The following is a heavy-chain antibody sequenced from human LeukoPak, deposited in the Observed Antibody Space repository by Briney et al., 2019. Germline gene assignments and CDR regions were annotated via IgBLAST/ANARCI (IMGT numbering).Heavy chain of an antibody. J-gene: IGHJ4*02. Sequence: GGSLRLSCAGSGFTFNNYAMSWVRQAPGKGLEWVSAISGSGGSTYYADSVKGRFTISRDNSKNTLYLQMNSLRAEDTAVYYCAKGGYYDSSGYYRWYFDFWGQGTLVTVSS. CDR1: GFTFNNYA. CDR2: ISGSGGST. CDR3: AKGGYYDSSGYYRWYFDF. V-gene: IGHV3-23*01. D-gene: IGHD3-22*01.